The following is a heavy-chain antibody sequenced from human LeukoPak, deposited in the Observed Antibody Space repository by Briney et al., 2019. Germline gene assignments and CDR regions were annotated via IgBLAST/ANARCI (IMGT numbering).Heavy chain of an antibody. CDR1: GYTFTSYY. J-gene: IGHJ6*03. V-gene: IGHV1-46*01. CDR3: AKDSYGSGSYYQHSYYYMDV. D-gene: IGHD3-10*01. CDR2: INPSGGST. Sequence: ASVKVSCKASGYTFTSYYMHWVRQAPGQGLEWMGIINPSGGSTSYAQKFQGRVTMTRDMSTSTVYMELSSLRSEDTAVYYCAKDSYGSGSYYQHSYYYMDVWGKGTTVTISS.